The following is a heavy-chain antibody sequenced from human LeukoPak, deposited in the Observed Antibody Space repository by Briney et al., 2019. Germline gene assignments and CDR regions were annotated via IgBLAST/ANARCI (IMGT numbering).Heavy chain of an antibody. CDR2: IYYGGST. CDR3: ARRSYYDSSGYYPYYFDY. CDR1: GGSFSGYY. Sequence: SETLSLTCAVYGGSFSGYYWSWIRQPPGKGLEWIGSIYYGGSTYYNPSLKSRVTISVDTSKNQFSLKLSSVTAADTAVYYCARRSYYDSSGYYPYYFDYWGQGTLVTVSS. J-gene: IGHJ4*02. V-gene: IGHV4-34*01. D-gene: IGHD3-22*01.